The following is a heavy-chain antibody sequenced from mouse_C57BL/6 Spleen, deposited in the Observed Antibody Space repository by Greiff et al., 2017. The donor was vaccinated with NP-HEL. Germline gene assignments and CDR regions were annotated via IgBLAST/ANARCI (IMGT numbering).Heavy chain of an antibody. CDR2: IYPGDGDT. CDR3: ARRAETGTYYFGY. D-gene: IGHD3-1*01. Sequence: QVQLQQPGPELVKPGASVKISCKASGYAFSSSWMNWVKQRPGKGLEWIGRIYPGDGDTNYNGKFKGKATLTVDKSSSTAYMQLSSLTSEDSAVYYCARRAETGTYYFGYWGKGTTLTVSS. V-gene: IGHV1-82*01. CDR1: GYAFSSSW. J-gene: IGHJ2*01.